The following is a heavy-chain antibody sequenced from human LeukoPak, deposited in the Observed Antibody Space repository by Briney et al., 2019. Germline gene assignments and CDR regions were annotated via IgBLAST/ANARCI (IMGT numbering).Heavy chain of an antibody. V-gene: IGHV3-11*01. CDR3: ARDRLGDYDHSGYYDK. Sequence: GGSLRLSCAASGFTFSDYYMSWIRQAPGKGLEWVSYICDSGRTIYYADSVKGRFTISRDNAKNSVYLQMNNLGAEVTAVYYCARDRLGDYDHSGYYDKWGQGTLVTVSS. D-gene: IGHD3-22*01. J-gene: IGHJ4*02. CDR1: GFTFSDYY. CDR2: ICDSGRTI.